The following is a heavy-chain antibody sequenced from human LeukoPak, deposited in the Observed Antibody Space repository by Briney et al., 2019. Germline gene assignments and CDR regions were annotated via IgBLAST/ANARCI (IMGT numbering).Heavy chain of an antibody. Sequence: PSETLSLTCTVSGGSISRYYWSWIRQPPGKGLEWIGYIYYSGSTNYNPSLKSRVTISVDTSKNQFSLKLSSVTAADTAVYYCARAPSITMVRGVPYYYYMDVWGKGTTVTVSS. CDR2: IYYSGST. CDR1: GGSISRYY. CDR3: ARAPSITMVRGVPYYYYMDV. V-gene: IGHV4-59*01. D-gene: IGHD3-10*01. J-gene: IGHJ6*03.